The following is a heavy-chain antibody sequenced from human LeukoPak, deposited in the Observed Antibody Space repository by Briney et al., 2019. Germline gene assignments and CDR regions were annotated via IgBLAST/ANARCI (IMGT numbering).Heavy chain of an antibody. CDR1: GGSISSGGYY. CDR3: ARILRGPRRNWFDP. V-gene: IGHV4-31*03. J-gene: IGHJ5*02. Sequence: PSQTLSLTCTVSGGSISSGGYYWSWIRQHPGKGLEWIEYIYYSGSTYYNPSLKSRVTISVDTSKNQFSLKLSSVTAADTAVYYCARILRGPRRNWFDPWGQGTLVTVSS. CDR2: IYYSGST. D-gene: IGHD3-3*01.